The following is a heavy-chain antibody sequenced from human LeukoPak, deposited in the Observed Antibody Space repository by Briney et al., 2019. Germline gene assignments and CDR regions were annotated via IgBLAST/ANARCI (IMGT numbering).Heavy chain of an antibody. CDR1: GFTFSTYG. Sequence: GGSLRLSCAASGFTFSTYGMHWVRQAPGKGLEWVSVIYSGGSTCYADSVKGRFTISRDNSKNTLYLQMNSLRAEDTAVYYCARDIGALFDYWGQGTLVTVSS. CDR3: ARDIGALFDY. V-gene: IGHV3-66*01. D-gene: IGHD3-16*02. CDR2: IYSGGST. J-gene: IGHJ4*02.